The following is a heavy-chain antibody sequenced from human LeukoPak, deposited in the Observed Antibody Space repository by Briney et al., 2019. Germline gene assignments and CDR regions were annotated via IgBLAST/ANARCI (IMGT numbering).Heavy chain of an antibody. CDR3: AKGYYYDSRDYFDC. D-gene: IGHD3-22*01. V-gene: IGHV3-9*01. Sequence: GGSLRLSCAASGFTFDDYAMHWVRQAPGKGLEWVSGISWNSGSIGYADSVKGRFTISRDNAKNSLYLQMNSLRAEDTALYYCAKGYYYDSRDYFDCWGQGTLVTVSS. J-gene: IGHJ4*02. CDR1: GFTFDDYA. CDR2: ISWNSGSI.